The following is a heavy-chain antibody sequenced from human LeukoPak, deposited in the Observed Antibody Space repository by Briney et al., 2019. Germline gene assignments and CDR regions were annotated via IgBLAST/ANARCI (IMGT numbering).Heavy chain of an antibody. D-gene: IGHD2-2*01. J-gene: IGHJ5*02. V-gene: IGHV1-8*01. CDR1: GYTFTSYD. CDR3: ARAGCSSTSCYSMAWFDP. CDR2: MNPNSGNT. Sequence: ASVKVSCKASGYTFTSYDINWVRQATGQGLEWMGWMNPNSGNTGYAQKFQGRVTMTRNTSISTAYMELSSLRSEDTAVYYCARAGCSSTSCYSMAWFDPWGQGTLVTVSS.